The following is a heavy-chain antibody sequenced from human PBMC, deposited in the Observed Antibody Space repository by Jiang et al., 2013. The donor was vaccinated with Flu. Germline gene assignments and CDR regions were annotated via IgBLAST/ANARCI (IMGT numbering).Heavy chain of an antibody. CDR2: ISSSGSTI. Sequence: VQLVESGGGLVQPGGSLRLSCAASGFTFSSYEMNWVRQAPGKGLEWVSYISSSGSTIYYADSVKGRFTISRDNAKNSLYLQMNSLRAEDTAVYYCARDSYRDSGIDAFDIWGQGTMVTVSS. CDR1: GFTFSSYE. CDR3: ARDSYRDSGIDAFDI. V-gene: IGHV3-48*03. J-gene: IGHJ3*02. D-gene: IGHD1-26*01.